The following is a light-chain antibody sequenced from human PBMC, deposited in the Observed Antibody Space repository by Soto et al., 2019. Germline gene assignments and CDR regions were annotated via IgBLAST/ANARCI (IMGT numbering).Light chain of an antibody. CDR1: QSVGSY. V-gene: IGKV3-11*01. CDR3: QQRSNWPSLT. J-gene: IGKJ4*01. CDR2: DAS. Sequence: IVLIQSPATLSLSPGGRATLSCRASQSVGSYLAWYQHKPGQAPRLPISDASNRATGIPARFSGSGSETDFTLTLSSLEPQDSAVSYCQQRSNWPSLTFGGGTKVDIK.